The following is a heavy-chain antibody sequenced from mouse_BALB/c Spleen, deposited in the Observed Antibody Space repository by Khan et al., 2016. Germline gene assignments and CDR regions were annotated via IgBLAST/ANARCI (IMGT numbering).Heavy chain of an antibody. V-gene: IGHV1-15*01. CDR3: TIRRNYDGYYVEMDY. J-gene: IGHJ4*01. D-gene: IGHD2-3*01. Sequence: QVQLQQSGAELVRPGASVKLSCKALGYTFTAYEMHWVKKPPVLGLEWIGIIHPGSVGTFSNQYFMGKPTLTADTSSSTAYMDLSSLTSEDSAVYHCTIRRNYDGYYVEMDYWGQGSSVTVSS. CDR1: GYTFTAYE. CDR2: IHPGSVGT.